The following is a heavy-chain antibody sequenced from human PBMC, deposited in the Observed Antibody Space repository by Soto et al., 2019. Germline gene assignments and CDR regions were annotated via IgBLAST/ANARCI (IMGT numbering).Heavy chain of an antibody. Sequence: GESLKISCKGSGYSFTSYWIGWVRQMPGKGLEWMGIIYPGDSDTRYSPSFQGQVTISADKSISTAYLQWSSLKASDTAMYYCARGRYGAAGHEGAEYFQHWGQGTLVTVSS. J-gene: IGHJ1*01. V-gene: IGHV5-51*01. CDR3: ARGRYGAAGHEGAEYFQH. D-gene: IGHD6-13*01. CDR1: GYSFTSYW. CDR2: IYPGDSDT.